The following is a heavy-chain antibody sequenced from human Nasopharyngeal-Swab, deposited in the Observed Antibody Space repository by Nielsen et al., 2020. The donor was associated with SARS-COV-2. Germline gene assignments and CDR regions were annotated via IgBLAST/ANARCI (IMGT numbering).Heavy chain of an antibody. J-gene: IGHJ4*02. CDR2: IYPGDSDT. CDR3: ARHVPPEYYDILTGYYDY. V-gene: IGHV5-51*01. Sequence: GGSLRPSFQASGYSFTSYWIGWVRQMPGKGLEWMGIIYPGDSDTRYSPSFQGQVTISADKSISTAYLQWSSLKASDTAMYYCARHVPPEYYDILTGYYDYWGQGTLVTVSS. CDR1: GYSFTSYW. D-gene: IGHD3-9*01.